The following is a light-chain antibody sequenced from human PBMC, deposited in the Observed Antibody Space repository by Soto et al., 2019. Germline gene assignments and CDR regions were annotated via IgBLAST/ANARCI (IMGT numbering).Light chain of an antibody. J-gene: IGKJ5*01. Sequence: DIQMTQSPSSLSASLGDIVTITCRASHSISSYLNWYQQKPGKAPKLLIYAASSLQSGVPSRFSGSRSGTDFTLTISSLQPEDFATYYCQQSYSTPFVTFGQGTRLEIK. CDR3: QQSYSTPFVT. V-gene: IGKV1-39*01. CDR1: HSISSY. CDR2: AAS.